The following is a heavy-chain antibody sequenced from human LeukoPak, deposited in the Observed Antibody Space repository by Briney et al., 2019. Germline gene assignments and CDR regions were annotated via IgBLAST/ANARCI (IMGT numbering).Heavy chain of an antibody. CDR3: ARTHYSNDYYFYMDV. J-gene: IGHJ6*03. V-gene: IGHV4-59*01. D-gene: IGHD4-11*01. CDR1: GGSITGYY. Sequence: PSETLSLTCTVSGGSITGYYWSWVRLPPGKGLEYIGYIYSSGSTNYNPSLKSRVTISVDTSKNQFSLRLNSVTAADSAVYFCARTHYSNDYYFYMDVWAKGTTVTVPS. CDR2: IYSSGST.